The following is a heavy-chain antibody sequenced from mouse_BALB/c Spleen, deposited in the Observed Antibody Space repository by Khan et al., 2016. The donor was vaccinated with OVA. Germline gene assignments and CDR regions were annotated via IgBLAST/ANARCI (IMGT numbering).Heavy chain of an antibody. V-gene: IGHV1S136*01. J-gene: IGHJ3*01. Sequence: EVQLQQSGPEVVKPGASVKLSCKASGYTFTSYVMHWVKQKPGQGLEWIGYIYPYNDATQYNEQFNGKVTLTLDQSSSTAYMELSSRDSEYSAGYDCGAVGSYDVSCLYWGQGTLVTVSA. D-gene: IGHD2-12*01. CDR3: GAVGSYDVSCLY. CDR2: IYPYNDAT. CDR1: GYTFTSYV.